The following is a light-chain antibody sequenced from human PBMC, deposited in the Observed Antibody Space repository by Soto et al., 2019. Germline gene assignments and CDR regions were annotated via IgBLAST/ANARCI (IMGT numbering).Light chain of an antibody. CDR3: QQYNSYSRNT. J-gene: IGKJ2*01. V-gene: IGKV1-5*03. Sequence: DIKMTQSPSTLSASVGDRVTITCRASQSISSWLAWYQQKPGKAPKLLIYKASSLESGVPSRFSGSGSGTEFTLTISSLQPDDFATYYCQQYNSYSRNTFGQGTKLEIK. CDR2: KAS. CDR1: QSISSW.